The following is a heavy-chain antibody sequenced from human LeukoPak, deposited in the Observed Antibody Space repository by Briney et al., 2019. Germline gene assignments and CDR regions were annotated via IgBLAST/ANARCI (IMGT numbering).Heavy chain of an antibody. Sequence: QTGGSLRLSCAASGFTFSSYAMSWVRQAPGKGLEWVSAISGSGGSTYYADSVKGRFTISRDNSKNTLYLQMNSLRAEDTAVYYCAKDGGSGIYRINYGLDVWGQGTTVTVSS. CDR1: GFTFSSYA. D-gene: IGHD3-10*01. V-gene: IGHV3-23*01. J-gene: IGHJ6*02. CDR3: AKDGGSGIYRINYGLDV. CDR2: ISGSGGST.